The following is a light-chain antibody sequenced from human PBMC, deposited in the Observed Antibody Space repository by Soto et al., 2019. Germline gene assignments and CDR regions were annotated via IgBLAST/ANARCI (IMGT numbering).Light chain of an antibody. CDR2: DVS. V-gene: IGLV2-14*01. CDR1: GSDIGGYNY. CDR3: CSYATSGTNVV. Sequence: QSALTQPASVSGSPGQSITISCTGTGSDIGGYNYVSWYQQHPGKAPKLMIFDVSNRPSGVSDRFSGSKSGNTASLTISGLQAVDEADYYYCSYATSGTNVVFGGVTQLTVL. J-gene: IGLJ7*01.